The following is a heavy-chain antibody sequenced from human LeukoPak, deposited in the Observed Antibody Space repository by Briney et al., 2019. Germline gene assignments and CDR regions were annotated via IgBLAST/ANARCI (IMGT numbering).Heavy chain of an antibody. D-gene: IGHD2-2*01. CDR1: GYTFTSYD. Sequence: ASVKVSCKASGYTFTSYDIHWVRQATGQGLEWMGWMNPNSGNTGYAQKFQGRVTMTRNTSISTAYMELSSLRSEDTAVYYCARVLTWSPSCYLGYWGQGTLVTVSS. V-gene: IGHV1-8*01. J-gene: IGHJ4*02. CDR3: ARVLTWSPSCYLGY. CDR2: MNPNSGNT.